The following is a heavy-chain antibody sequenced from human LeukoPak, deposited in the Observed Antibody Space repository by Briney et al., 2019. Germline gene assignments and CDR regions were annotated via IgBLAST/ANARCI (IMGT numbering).Heavy chain of an antibody. J-gene: IGHJ4*02. D-gene: IGHD1-26*01. CDR1: GFTFSSYA. V-gene: IGHV3-23*01. CDR3: AKAISGSNAAADY. CDR2: ISGSGDNT. Sequence: PGESLRLSCATSGFTFSSYAMTWVRQAPGKGLEWVSSISGSGDNTYYADSVKGRFTISRDNSKNTLYLQMNSLRAEDTAVYYCAKAISGSNAAADYWGQGTLVTVSS.